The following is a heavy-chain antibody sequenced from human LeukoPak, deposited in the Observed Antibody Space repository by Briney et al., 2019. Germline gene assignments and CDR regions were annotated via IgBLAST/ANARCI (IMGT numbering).Heavy chain of an antibody. CDR1: GGSISSYY. J-gene: IGHJ4*02. CDR2: IYYSGST. CDR3: AGSGYYHPYYFDN. Sequence: PSETLSLTCAVSGGSISSYYLSWIRQPPGKGLEWIGYIYYSGSTNYNPSLKSRVTISVDTSKNQFSLKLSSVTAADTAVYYCAGSGYYHPYYFDNWGQGTLVTVSS. V-gene: IGHV4-59*08. D-gene: IGHD3-22*01.